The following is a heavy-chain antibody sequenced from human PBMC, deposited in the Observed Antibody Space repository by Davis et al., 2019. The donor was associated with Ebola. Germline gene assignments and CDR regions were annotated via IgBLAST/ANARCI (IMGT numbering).Heavy chain of an antibody. J-gene: IGHJ6*02. D-gene: IGHD2-15*01. Sequence: SVKVSCKASGGTFSSYAISWVRQASGQGLEWMGGIIPIFGTANYAQKFQGRVTMTRDTSTSTVYMELSSLRSEDTAVYYCAREDIVVVVAARGPYYYYGMDVWGQGTTVTVSS. CDR1: GGTFSSYA. CDR2: IIPIFGTA. CDR3: AREDIVVVVAARGPYYYYGMDV. V-gene: IGHV1-69*05.